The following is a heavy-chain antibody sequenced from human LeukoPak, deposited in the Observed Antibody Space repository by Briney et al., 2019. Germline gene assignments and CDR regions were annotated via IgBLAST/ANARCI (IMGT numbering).Heavy chain of an antibody. J-gene: IGHJ4*02. CDR2: MWYDGSNK. Sequence: GRPLSLSGAAPGFTSSSYALTWVGRAPGKGLRWVAVMWYDGSNKYYADSVKGRFTISRDNSKNTLYLQMDSLRVEDTAVYYCARDPGVRWLVGFDYWGQGTLVTVSS. CDR1: GFTSSSYA. D-gene: IGHD6-19*01. CDR3: ARDPGVRWLVGFDY. V-gene: IGHV3-33*01.